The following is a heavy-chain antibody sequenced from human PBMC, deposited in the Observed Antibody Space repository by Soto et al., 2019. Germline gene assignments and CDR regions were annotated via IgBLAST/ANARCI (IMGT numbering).Heavy chain of an antibody. Sequence: ASVKVSCKASGYTFTGYYMHWVRQAPGQGLEWMGWINPNSGGTNYAQKFQGRVTMTRDTSISTAYMELSRPRSDDTAVYYCARVYSRGQNRYSSSWYGYYGMDVWGQGTTVTVSS. CDR1: GYTFTGYY. J-gene: IGHJ6*02. V-gene: IGHV1-2*02. CDR3: ARVYSRGQNRYSSSWYGYYGMDV. D-gene: IGHD6-13*01. CDR2: INPNSGGT.